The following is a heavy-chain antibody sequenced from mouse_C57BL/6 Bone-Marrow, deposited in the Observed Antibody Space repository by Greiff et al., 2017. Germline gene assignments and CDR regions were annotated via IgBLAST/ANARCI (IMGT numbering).Heavy chain of an antibody. V-gene: IGHV5-15*01. CDR1: GFTFSDYG. J-gene: IGHJ1*03. D-gene: IGHD1-1*01. CDR2: ISNLAYSI. CDR3: ARRPFYYGSSYVDPWYFDV. Sequence: EVKLVESGGGLVQPGGSLKLSCAASGFTFSDYGMAWVRQAPRKGPEWVAFISNLAYSIYYADTVTGRFTISRENAKNTLYLEMSSLRSEDTAMYYCARRPFYYGSSYVDPWYFDVWGTGTTVTVSS.